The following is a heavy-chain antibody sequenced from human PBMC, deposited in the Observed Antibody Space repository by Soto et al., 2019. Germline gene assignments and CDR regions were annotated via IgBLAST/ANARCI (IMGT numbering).Heavy chain of an antibody. CDR1: GGSITNGDYY. D-gene: IGHD1-26*01. Sequence: QLQLQESGPGLVKPSETLSLTCTVSGGSITNGDYYWGCIRQPPGKGLEWIANVSYTGTTYYNPSRKSRVTMSVDTSKNQFSLKLTSVTAADAAVYYCARQAYSGSYDHWGQGTLVTVSS. V-gene: IGHV4-39*01. CDR2: VSYTGTT. J-gene: IGHJ5*02. CDR3: ARQAYSGSYDH.